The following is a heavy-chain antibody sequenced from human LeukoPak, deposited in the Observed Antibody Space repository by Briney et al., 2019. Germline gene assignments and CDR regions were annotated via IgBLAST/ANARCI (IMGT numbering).Heavy chain of an antibody. CDR2: ISGSGDSR. J-gene: IGHJ6*02. Sequence: GGSLRLSCAASRFTFSSYAMSWVRQAPGKGLEWVSLISGSGDSRYYADSVKGRFTISRDNAKNTLWLQMNSLRAEDTAVYYCAKGVTTVRIYYHGMDVWGQGTTVTVSS. CDR3: AKGVTTVRIYYHGMDV. V-gene: IGHV3-23*01. D-gene: IGHD4-17*01. CDR1: RFTFSSYA.